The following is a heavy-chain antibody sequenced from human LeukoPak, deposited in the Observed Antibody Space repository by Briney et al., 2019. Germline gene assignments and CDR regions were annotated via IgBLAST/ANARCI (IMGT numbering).Heavy chain of an antibody. D-gene: IGHD6-6*01. V-gene: IGHV1-69*04. CDR2: IIPIFGIA. J-gene: IGHJ6*02. CDR1: GGTFSSYD. Sequence: SVNVSCKASGGTFSSYDMSWVRQAPGQGLEWIGMIIPIFGIANYAQKFRGRVTITADKSTSTAYLELSSLRYEDTAVYYCASVGGPYSSLPPTWGMDVWGQGTTVTVSS. CDR3: ASVGGPYSSLPPTWGMDV.